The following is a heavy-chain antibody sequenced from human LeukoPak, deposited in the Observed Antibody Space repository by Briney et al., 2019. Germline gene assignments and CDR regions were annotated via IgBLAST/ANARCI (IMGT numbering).Heavy chain of an antibody. J-gene: IGHJ4*02. CDR1: GYTFTGYY. CDR2: INPNSGGT. Sequence: ASVKVSCKASGYTFTGYYMHWVRQAPGQGLEWMGWINPNSGGTNYAQKFQGRVTMTRDTSISTAYMELSRPRSDDTAVYYCARDGTYYYGSGSYGGADYWGQGTLVTVSS. V-gene: IGHV1-2*02. D-gene: IGHD3-10*01. CDR3: ARDGTYYYGSGSYGGADY.